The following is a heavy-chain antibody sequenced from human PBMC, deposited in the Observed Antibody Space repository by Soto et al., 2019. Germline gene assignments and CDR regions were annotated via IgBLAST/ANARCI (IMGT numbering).Heavy chain of an antibody. CDR2: IWSDGGNK. CDR3: AKDPESTGELYIFDY. Sequence: GGSLRLSCTASGFNFSTYGMHWVRQAPGKGLEWVAVIWSDGGNKYYGDSVKGRFTISRYNSKNTLYLQMNSLRAEDTAVYYCAKDPESTGELYIFDYWGQGTLVTVSS. D-gene: IGHD3-16*01. J-gene: IGHJ4*02. CDR1: GFNFSTYG. V-gene: IGHV3-30*02.